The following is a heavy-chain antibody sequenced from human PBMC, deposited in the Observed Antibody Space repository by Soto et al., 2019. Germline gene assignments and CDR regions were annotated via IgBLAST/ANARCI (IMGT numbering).Heavy chain of an antibody. J-gene: IGHJ5*02. CDR2: FDPEDGET. CDR1: GYTLTELS. D-gene: IGHD2-2*02. V-gene: IGHV1-24*01. CDR3: ARSTDCSSTSCYRSSWFDP. Sequence: ASVKVSCKVSGYTLTELSMHWVRQAPGKGLEWMGGFDPEDGETIYAQKFQGRVTMTEDTFTDTAYMELSSLRSEDTAVYYCARSTDCSSTSCYRSSWFDPWGQGKLVIV.